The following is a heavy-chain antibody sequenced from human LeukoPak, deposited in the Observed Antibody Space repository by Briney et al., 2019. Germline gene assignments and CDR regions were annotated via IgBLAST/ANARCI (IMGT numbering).Heavy chain of an antibody. CDR1: GFTFSSYG. D-gene: IGHD3-22*01. Sequence: GGSLRPSCAASGFTFSSYGMHWVRQAPGKGLEWVAFIRYDGSNKYYADSVKGRFTISRDNSKNTLYLQMNSLRTEDTAVYYCARSYYYDTAWYFDLWGRGTLVTVSS. CDR2: IRYDGSNK. V-gene: IGHV3-30*02. CDR3: ARSYYYDTAWYFDL. J-gene: IGHJ2*01.